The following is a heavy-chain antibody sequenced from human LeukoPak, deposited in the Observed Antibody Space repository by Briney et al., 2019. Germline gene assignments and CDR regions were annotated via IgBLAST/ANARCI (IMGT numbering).Heavy chain of an antibody. CDR3: ARHPIFSGTASQLWFDP. Sequence: SETLSLTCAVYGGSFSGYYWGWIRQPPGKGPEWIGSIYYAGSTFYKPSLRSRVTISVDTSKNQFSLTLNSVTAADTAVYYCARHPIFSGTASQLWFDPWGQGALVTVSS. CDR2: IYYAGST. J-gene: IGHJ5*02. V-gene: IGHV4-39*01. D-gene: IGHD3-10*01. CDR1: GGSFSGYY.